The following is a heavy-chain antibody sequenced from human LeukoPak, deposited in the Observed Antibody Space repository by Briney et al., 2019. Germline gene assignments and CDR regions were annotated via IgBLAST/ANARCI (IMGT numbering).Heavy chain of an antibody. J-gene: IGHJ4*02. CDR3: AKGPIFGVASYFDY. V-gene: IGHV3-23*01. Sequence: GGSLRLSCAASGFTFSTYAMSWVRQAPGKGLEWVSSISGSGSSTYYADSVKGQFTISRDNSKNTLYLQMNSLRAEDTAIYYCAKGPIFGVASYFDYWGQGTLVTVSS. CDR2: ISGSGSST. D-gene: IGHD3-3*01. CDR1: GFTFSTYA.